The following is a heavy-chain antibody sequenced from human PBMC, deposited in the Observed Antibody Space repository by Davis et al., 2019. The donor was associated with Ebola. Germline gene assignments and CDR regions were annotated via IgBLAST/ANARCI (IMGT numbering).Heavy chain of an antibody. Sequence: SLKISCAASGFIFDEYAMHWVRQAPGKGLEWVSTISWKSGRIGYADSVKGRFTISRDNAKKTLYLQMNSLRAEDTALDYCVKDMRRYYDYWRDDKYSMDVWGLGTTVTVSS. V-gene: IGHV3-9*01. CDR2: ISWKSGRI. CDR3: VKDMRRYYDYWRDDKYSMDV. CDR1: GFIFDEYA. J-gene: IGHJ6*02. D-gene: IGHD3-3*01.